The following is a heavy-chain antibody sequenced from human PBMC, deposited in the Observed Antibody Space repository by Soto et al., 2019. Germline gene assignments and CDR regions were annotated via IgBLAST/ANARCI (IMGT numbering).Heavy chain of an antibody. CDR3: AKDTRYGDYVRWFDS. D-gene: IGHD4-17*01. CDR2: XXAXGGRT. CDR1: GFTFSSYA. V-gene: IGHV3-23*01. J-gene: IGHJ5*01. Sequence: EVHLLESGGGLVQPGGSLRLSCTASGFTFSSYAMTWVRQAPGRGLXXXXXXXAXGGRTYYADSVKGRFTISRDNSKSTLYLQMNSLRAEDTAVYYCAKDTRYGDYVRWFDSWGQGTLVTVSS.